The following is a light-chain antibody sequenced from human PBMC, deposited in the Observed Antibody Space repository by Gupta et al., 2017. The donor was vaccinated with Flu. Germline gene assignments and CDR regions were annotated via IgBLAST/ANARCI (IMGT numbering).Light chain of an antibody. V-gene: IGKV3-20*01. J-gene: IGKJ1*01. Sequence: ELVLPPSPGTLSLSPGERATLSCRASQTILSSYLAWYQQKPGQVPRRLIDGATSRATGIPDRFSGSGSGTDFTLKITRMEAEDVAVYYCHQYGNEHGTFGQGTKVELK. CDR1: QTILSSY. CDR3: HQYGNEHGT. CDR2: GAT.